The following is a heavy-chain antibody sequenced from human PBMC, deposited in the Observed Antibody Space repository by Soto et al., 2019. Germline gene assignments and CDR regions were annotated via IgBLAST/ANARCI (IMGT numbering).Heavy chain of an antibody. V-gene: IGHV3-23*01. CDR2: ISGSGGST. D-gene: IGHD6-19*01. CDR1: GLPFSPYA. J-gene: IGHJ4*02. Sequence: PGGSLRLSCVASGLPFSPYAMHWVRQAPGKGLEWVSAISGSGGSTYYADSVKGRFTISRDNSKNTLYLQMNSLRAEDTAVYYCAKEGEYSSGWDNFDYWGQGTLVTVSS. CDR3: AKEGEYSSGWDNFDY.